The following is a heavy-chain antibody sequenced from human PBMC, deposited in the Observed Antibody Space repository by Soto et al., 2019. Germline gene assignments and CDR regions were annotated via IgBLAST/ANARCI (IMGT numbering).Heavy chain of an antibody. J-gene: IGHJ5*02. CDR1: GFTFSSYA. D-gene: IGHD2-2*01. CDR3: AKGSDQLPDNWLDP. V-gene: IGHV3-23*01. Sequence: GGSLRLSCAASGFTFSSYAMNWVRQAPGKGLEWVSAISGSGGSTYYADSVKGRFTISRDNSKNTLYLQMNSLRVEDTAVYYCAKGSDQLPDNWLDPWGQGTLVTVSS. CDR2: ISGSGGST.